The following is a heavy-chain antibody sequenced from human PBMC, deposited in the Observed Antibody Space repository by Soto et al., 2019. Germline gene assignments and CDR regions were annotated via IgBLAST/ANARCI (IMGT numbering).Heavy chain of an antibody. CDR3: ARHLTIFGVVENWFDP. V-gene: IGHV4-59*08. CDR2: IYYSGST. Sequence: SETLSLTCTVSGGSISSYYWSWIRQPPGKGLEWIGYIYYSGSTNYNPSLKSRVTISVDTSKNQFSLKLSSVTAADTAVYYCARHLTIFGVVENWFDPWGQGTLVTVSS. J-gene: IGHJ5*02. D-gene: IGHD3-3*01. CDR1: GGSISSYY.